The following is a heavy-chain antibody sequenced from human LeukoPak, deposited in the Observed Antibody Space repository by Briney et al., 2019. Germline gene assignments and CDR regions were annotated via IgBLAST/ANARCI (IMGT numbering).Heavy chain of an antibody. V-gene: IGHV3-64D*06. Sequence: GGSLRLSCSAFGFTFSDLAMHWVRQAPGKGLEYVSGITHNGDRKFYADSVKGRFTISRDNSKNTLYLQMSSLNPEDTAVYYCVNQISGWVYWGQGTLVTVSS. CDR1: GFTFSDLA. J-gene: IGHJ4*02. CDR3: VNQISGWVY. CDR2: ITHNGDRK. D-gene: IGHD6-19*01.